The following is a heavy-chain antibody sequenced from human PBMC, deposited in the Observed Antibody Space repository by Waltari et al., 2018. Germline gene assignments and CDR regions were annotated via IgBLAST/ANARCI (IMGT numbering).Heavy chain of an antibody. CDR1: GGSISSYY. J-gene: IGHJ3*02. Sequence: QVQLQESGPGLVKPSETLSLTCTVSGGSISSYYWSWIRQPAGKGLEWIGRIYTSGSTTYNPSRKSRITMSVDTSKNQFSLRLGSVTAADTAVYYCARAPPGDYALKGAFDIWGQGTMVTVSS. CDR2: IYTSGST. CDR3: ARAPPGDYALKGAFDI. V-gene: IGHV4-4*07. D-gene: IGHD4-17*01.